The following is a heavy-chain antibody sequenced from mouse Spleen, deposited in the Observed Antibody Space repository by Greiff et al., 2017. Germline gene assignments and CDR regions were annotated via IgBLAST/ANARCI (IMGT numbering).Heavy chain of an antibody. CDR2: IRNKANGYTT. Sequence: EVMLVESGGGLVQPGGSLSLSCAASGFTFTHYYMSWVRQPPGKALEWLGFIRNKANGYTTEYSASVKGRFTISRDNSQSILYLQMNALRAEDSATYYCARYITPTGAMDYWGQGTSVTVSS. V-gene: IGHV7-3*01. CDR1: GFTFTHYY. CDR3: ARYITPTGAMDY. J-gene: IGHJ4*01.